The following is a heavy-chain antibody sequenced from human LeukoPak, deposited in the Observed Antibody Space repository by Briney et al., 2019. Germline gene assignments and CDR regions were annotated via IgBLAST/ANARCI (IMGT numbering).Heavy chain of an antibody. CDR3: ARNSSGHYFDY. J-gene: IGHJ4*02. V-gene: IGHV4-38-2*01. CDR1: GYSIISDYC. D-gene: IGHD6-19*01. CDR2: IYHSGST. Sequence: PSETLSLTCAVSGYSIISDYCWGWIRQPPGKALEWIGSIYHSGSTHYNPSLKSRVTMSVDTSKNQFSLKLSSVTAADGAVYYCARNSSGHYFDYWGQGTLVTVSS.